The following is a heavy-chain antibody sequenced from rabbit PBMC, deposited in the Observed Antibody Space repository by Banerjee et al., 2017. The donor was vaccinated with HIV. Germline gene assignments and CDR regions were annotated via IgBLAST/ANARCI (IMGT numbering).Heavy chain of an antibody. V-gene: IGHV1S45*01. CDR2: INAGSGGT. Sequence: QQQLVESGGDLVKPEGSLTLTCTASGFSFNNNYVMCWVRQAPGKGLEWIACINAGSGGTYYASWAKGRFTISKTSSTTVTLQMTSLTAADTATYFCARAPYAYYTGDAYASFNLWGPGTL. D-gene: IGHD6-1*01. CDR3: ARAPYAYYTGDAYASFNL. J-gene: IGHJ4*01. CDR1: GFSFNNNYV.